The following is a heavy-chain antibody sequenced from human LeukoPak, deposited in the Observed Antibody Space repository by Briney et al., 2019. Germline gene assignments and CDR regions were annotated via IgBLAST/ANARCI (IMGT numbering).Heavy chain of an antibody. CDR1: GFTFNTYW. CDR2: INSDGSIV. Sequence: QPGGSLRLSCAASGFTFNTYWMYWVRQAPGKGLVWVSHINSDGSIVNYGDSVKGRFTISRDNAKSTLYLQMNSLRADDTALYFCSRGRNWDDGDYWGQGTLVTVSS. V-gene: IGHV3-74*01. J-gene: IGHJ4*02. CDR3: SRGRNWDDGDY. D-gene: IGHD1-1*01.